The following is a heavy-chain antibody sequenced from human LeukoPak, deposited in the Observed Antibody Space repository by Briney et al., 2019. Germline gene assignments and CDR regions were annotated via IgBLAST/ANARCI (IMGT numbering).Heavy chain of an antibody. CDR3: ARGRESWITIFGVVIPWFDP. Sequence: SETLSLTCTVSGDSINSGGHYWTWIRQHPGKGPECIGHIYYSGSPSYTPSLKSRVTISMDTSKNQFSLKLSSVTAADTAVYYCARGRESWITIFGVVIPWFDPWGQGTLVTVSS. CDR2: IYYSGSP. CDR1: GDSINSGGHY. V-gene: IGHV4-31*03. J-gene: IGHJ5*02. D-gene: IGHD3-3*01.